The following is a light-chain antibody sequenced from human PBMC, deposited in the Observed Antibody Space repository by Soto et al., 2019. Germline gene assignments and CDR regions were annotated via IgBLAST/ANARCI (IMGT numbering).Light chain of an antibody. J-gene: IGKJ1*01. CDR2: GGS. CDR1: QSVSSTS. CDR3: QQYGSSTGT. V-gene: IGKV3-20*01. Sequence: EIVLTQSPGTLSLSPGERATLSCRASQSVSSTSFAWYQHKPGQAPRLLIHGGSTRATGTPDRFSGSVSGTDLTLTISRLEPEDFAVYYCQQYGSSTGTFGQGTKEEVK.